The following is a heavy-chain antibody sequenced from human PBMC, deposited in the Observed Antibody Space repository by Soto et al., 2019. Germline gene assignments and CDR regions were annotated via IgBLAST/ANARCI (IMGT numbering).Heavy chain of an antibody. CDR1: GDSVSSNSAA. Sequence: SQTLSLTCAISGDSVSSNSAAWNWIRQSPSRGLEWLGRTFYRSTWYNDYAVSEKSRITINPDTSKNQFSLQLNSVTPEDTALYYCARATSRVATITYFYFYGMDVWGQGTTVTVSS. CDR2: TFYRSTWYN. CDR3: ARATSRVATITYFYFYGMDV. V-gene: IGHV6-1*01. J-gene: IGHJ6*02. D-gene: IGHD5-12*01.